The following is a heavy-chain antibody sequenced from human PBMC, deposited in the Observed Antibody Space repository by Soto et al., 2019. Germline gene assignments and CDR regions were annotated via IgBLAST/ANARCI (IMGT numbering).Heavy chain of an antibody. D-gene: IGHD2-15*01. CDR1: GGSLSGYY. Sequence: SETLSLTCAVYGGSLSGYYWSWIRQPPGKGLEWIGEINHSGSTNYNPSLKSRVTISVDTSKNQFSLKLSSVTAADTAVYYCARGLRGYCGGGSCYSVYYYMDVWGKGTTVTVPS. J-gene: IGHJ6*03. V-gene: IGHV4-34*01. CDR3: ARGLRGYCGGGSCYSVYYYMDV. CDR2: INHSGST.